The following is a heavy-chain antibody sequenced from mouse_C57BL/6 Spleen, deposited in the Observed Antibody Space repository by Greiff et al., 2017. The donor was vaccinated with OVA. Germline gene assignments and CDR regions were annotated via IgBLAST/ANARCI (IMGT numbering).Heavy chain of an antibody. V-gene: IGHV1-15*01. CDR1: GYTFTDYE. D-gene: IGHD1-1*01. J-gene: IGHJ1*03. CDR2: IDPETGGT. CDR3: TRRYDYGSSYDWYFDV. Sequence: VKLVESGAELVRPGASVTLSCKASGYTFTDYEMHWVKQTPVHGLEWIGAIDPETGGTAYNQKFKGKAILTADKSSSTAYMELRSLTSEDSAVYYCTRRYDYGSSYDWYFDVWGTGTTVTVSS.